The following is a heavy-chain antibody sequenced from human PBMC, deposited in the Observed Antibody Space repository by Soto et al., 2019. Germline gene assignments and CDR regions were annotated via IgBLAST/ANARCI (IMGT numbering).Heavy chain of an antibody. V-gene: IGHV3-48*01. Sequence: EVQLVESGGGLVQPGGSLRLSCAASGFTFSSYSMNWVRQAPGKGLEWVSYISSSSSTIYYADSVKGRFTISRDNAKNSLYLQMNSLRAEDTAVYYCARDAYDSSGYYIYFDYWGQGTRVTVSS. CDR2: ISSSSSTI. J-gene: IGHJ4*02. CDR3: ARDAYDSSGYYIYFDY. D-gene: IGHD3-22*01. CDR1: GFTFSSYS.